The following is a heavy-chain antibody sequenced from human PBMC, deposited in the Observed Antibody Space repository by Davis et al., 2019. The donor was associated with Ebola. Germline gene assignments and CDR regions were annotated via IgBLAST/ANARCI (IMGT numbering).Heavy chain of an antibody. CDR3: ARGRDSSSFYYGMDV. D-gene: IGHD6-6*01. CDR1: GGSFSGYY. CDR2: TNHSGST. J-gene: IGHJ6*02. Sequence: MPSETLSLTCAVYGGSFSGYYWSWIRQPPGKGLEWIGETNHSGSTNYNPSLKSRVTISVDTSKNQLSLKLSSVTAADTAVYYCARGRDSSSFYYGMDVWGQGTTVTVSS. V-gene: IGHV4-34*01.